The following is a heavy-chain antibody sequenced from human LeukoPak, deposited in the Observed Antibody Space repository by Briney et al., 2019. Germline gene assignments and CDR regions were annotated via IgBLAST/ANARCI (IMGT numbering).Heavy chain of an antibody. CDR1: GGSFSGYY. J-gene: IGHJ4*02. CDR3: ALYYYDSSGYSPFDY. CDR2: INHSGST. V-gene: IGHV4-34*01. Sequence: PSETLSLTCAVYGGSFSGYYWSWIRQPPGKGLEWIGEINHSGSTNYNPSLKSRVTISVDTSKNQFSLKLSSVTAADTAVYYCALYYYDSSGYSPFDYWGQGTLVTVSS. D-gene: IGHD3-22*01.